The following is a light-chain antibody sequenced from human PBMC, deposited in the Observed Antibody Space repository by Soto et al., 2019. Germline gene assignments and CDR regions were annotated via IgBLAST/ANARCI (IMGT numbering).Light chain of an antibody. J-gene: IGKJ1*01. V-gene: IGKV3-15*01. CDR1: QSVGSN. Sequence: LSVSPGDRATLSCRASQSVGSNLAWYQKKPGQAPRLLIYGASTRATGIPTRFSGSGSGTEFTLTISSLQSEDFAIYFCQQYNNWPPDRTFGQGTKVEIK. CDR2: GAS. CDR3: QQYNNWPPDRT.